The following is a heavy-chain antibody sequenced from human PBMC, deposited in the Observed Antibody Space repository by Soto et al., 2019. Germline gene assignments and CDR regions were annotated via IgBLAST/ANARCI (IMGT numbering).Heavy chain of an antibody. D-gene: IGHD1-26*01. V-gene: IGHV1-69*13. J-gene: IGHJ4*02. CDR2: IIPIFGTA. CDR3: AKVGYSGSYFDY. Sequence: SVKVSCKASGGTFSSYAISWVRQAPGQGLEWMGGIIPIFGTADYAQKFQGRVTITADESTSTAYMELSSLRSEDTAVYYCAKVGYSGSYFDYWGQGTLVTVSS. CDR1: GGTFSSYA.